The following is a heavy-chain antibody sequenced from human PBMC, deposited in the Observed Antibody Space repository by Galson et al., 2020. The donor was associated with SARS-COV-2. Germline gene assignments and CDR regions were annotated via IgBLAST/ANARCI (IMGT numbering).Heavy chain of an antibody. V-gene: IGHV3-7*01. CDR2: IKQDGSDR. Sequence: GSLRLSCAASGFTFSSYWMSWVRQAPGKGLQWVANIKQDGSDRYYVDSVKGRFTISSDNAKNSVFLQMNSLRAEDTAVYYCARDQDGYNDFWGQGTLVTVSS. J-gene: IGHJ4*02. D-gene: IGHD5-12*01. CDR1: GFTFSSYW. CDR3: ARDQDGYNDF.